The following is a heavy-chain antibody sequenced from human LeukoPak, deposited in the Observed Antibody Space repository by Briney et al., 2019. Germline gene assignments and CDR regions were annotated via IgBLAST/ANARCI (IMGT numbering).Heavy chain of an antibody. V-gene: IGHV1-46*01. D-gene: IGHD3-10*01. CDR1: GYTFTSYY. Sequence: GASVKVSCKASGYTFTSYYMHWVRQAPGQGLEWMGIINPSGGSTSYAQKFQGRVTMTRDTSTSTVYMELSSRRSEDTAVYYCARDLPSYGSGSYYPSYYFDYWGQGTLVTVSS. CDR3: ARDLPSYGSGSYYPSYYFDY. J-gene: IGHJ4*02. CDR2: INPSGGST.